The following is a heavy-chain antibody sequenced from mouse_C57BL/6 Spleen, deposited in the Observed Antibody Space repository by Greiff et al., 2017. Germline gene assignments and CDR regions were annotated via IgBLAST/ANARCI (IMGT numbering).Heavy chain of an antibody. CDR2: ILPGSVST. CDR3: ARLAYSTPAWFAY. J-gene: IGHJ3*01. V-gene: IGHV1-9*01. CDR1: GYTFTGYW. D-gene: IGHD2-5*01. Sequence: VQLQQSGAELMKPGASVKLSCKATGYTFTGYWIEWVKQRPGHGLEWIGEILPGSVSTNYNEKFKGKATFTADTSSNTAYMQLSSLTTEDSAIYYCARLAYSTPAWFAYWGQGTLVTVSA.